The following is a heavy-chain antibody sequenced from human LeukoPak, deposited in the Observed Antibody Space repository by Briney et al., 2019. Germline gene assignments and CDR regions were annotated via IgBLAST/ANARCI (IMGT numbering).Heavy chain of an antibody. CDR2: VHLDGRT. Sequence: SETLSLTSGVSGGSVSSTNWWTWIRQPPGKGLEWIGEVHLDGRTNFNPSLKSRLTMSVDLSENHVSLKLTSVTAADTAVYYCAREGGLYRPLDYSGQGTLVTVSS. V-gene: IGHV4-4*02. J-gene: IGHJ4*02. CDR1: GGSVSSTNW. CDR3: AREGGLYRPLDY. D-gene: IGHD6-25*01.